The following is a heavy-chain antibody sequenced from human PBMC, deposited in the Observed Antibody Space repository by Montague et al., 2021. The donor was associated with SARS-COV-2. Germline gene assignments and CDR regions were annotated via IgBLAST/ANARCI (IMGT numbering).Heavy chain of an antibody. D-gene: IGHD6-13*01. Sequence: SLTCAVYGGSFSGYYWSWIRQPPGKGLEWIGEINHSGSTNYNPSLKSRVTISVDTSKNQFSLKLSSVTAADTAVYYCARGHYSSSWYGIRYYFGYWGQGTLVTVSS. CDR2: INHSGST. CDR3: ARGHYSSSWYGIRYYFGY. V-gene: IGHV4-34*01. J-gene: IGHJ4*02. CDR1: GGSFSGYY.